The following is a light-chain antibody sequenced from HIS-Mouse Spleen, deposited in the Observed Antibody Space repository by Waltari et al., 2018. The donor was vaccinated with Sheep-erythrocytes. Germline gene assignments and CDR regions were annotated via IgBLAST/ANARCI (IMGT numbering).Light chain of an antibody. J-gene: IGLJ2*01. CDR2: QDS. Sequence: SYELTQPPSVSVSPGQTASITCSGDKLGDKYACWYQQKPGQSPVLVIYQDSKLPSGIRGRFSGSNSGKTATLTISGTQAMDEADYYCQAWDSSTEVFGGGTKLTVL. CDR1: KLGDKY. V-gene: IGLV3-1*01. CDR3: QAWDSSTEV.